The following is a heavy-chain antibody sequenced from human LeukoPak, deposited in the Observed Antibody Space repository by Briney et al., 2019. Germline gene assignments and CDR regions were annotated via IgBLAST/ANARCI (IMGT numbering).Heavy chain of an antibody. CDR3: ARTIDGDYYLGPIYYFDY. J-gene: IGHJ4*02. V-gene: IGHV4-61*02. CDR2: IYTSGST. CDR1: GGSISSGSYY. Sequence: SETLSLTCNVSGGSISSGSYYWSWIRQPAGKGLEWIGRIYTSGSTNYSPSLKSRVTISVDTSKNQFSLKLSSVTAADTAVYYCARTIDGDYYLGPIYYFDYWGQGTLVTVSS. D-gene: IGHD4-17*01.